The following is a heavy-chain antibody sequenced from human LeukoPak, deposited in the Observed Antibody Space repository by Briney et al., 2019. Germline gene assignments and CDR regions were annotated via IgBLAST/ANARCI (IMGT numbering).Heavy chain of an antibody. Sequence: SETLSLTCTVSGGSISTSTYYWGWIRQPPGKGLEWIGSISYSGSTYNNPSLKSRVTISVDTSKNQFSLKLSSVTAADTAVYYCARRDYGDYFDYWGQGTLVTVSS. J-gene: IGHJ4*02. V-gene: IGHV4-39*01. D-gene: IGHD4-17*01. CDR3: ARRDYGDYFDY. CDR1: GGSISTSTYY. CDR2: ISYSGST.